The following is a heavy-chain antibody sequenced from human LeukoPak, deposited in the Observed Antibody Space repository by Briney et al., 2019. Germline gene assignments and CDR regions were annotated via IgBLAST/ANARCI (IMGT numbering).Heavy chain of an antibody. Sequence: GGSLRLSCAASGFTFSSYAMSWVRQAPGKGLEWVSAISGSGGSTYYADSVKGRFTISRDNSKNTLYLQMNSLRAEDTAVYYCAKVYSSGWYGDLYFDYWGQGTLVTVSS. CDR1: GFTFSSYA. V-gene: IGHV3-23*01. CDR3: AKVYSSGWYGDLYFDY. D-gene: IGHD6-19*01. J-gene: IGHJ4*02. CDR2: ISGSGGST.